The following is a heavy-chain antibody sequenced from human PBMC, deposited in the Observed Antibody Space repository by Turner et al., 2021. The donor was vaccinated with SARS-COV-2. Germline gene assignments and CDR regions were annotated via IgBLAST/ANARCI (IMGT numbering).Heavy chain of an antibody. J-gene: IGHJ4*02. CDR3: ARGYSGSYWAPFDY. V-gene: IGHV3-30-3*01. D-gene: IGHD1-26*01. Sequence: QVQLVESGGGVVQPGRSLRLSCAASGFTFSSYAMHWVRQAPGKGLEWVAVISYDGSNKYYADSVKGRFTISRDNSKNTLYLQMNSLRAEDTAVYYCARGYSGSYWAPFDYWGQETLVTVSS. CDR1: GFTFSSYA. CDR2: ISYDGSNK.